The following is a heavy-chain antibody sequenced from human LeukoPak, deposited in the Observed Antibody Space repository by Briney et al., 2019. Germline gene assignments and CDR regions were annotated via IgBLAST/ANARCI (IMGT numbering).Heavy chain of an antibody. CDR1: GGSTKTYH. CDR3: ARLAGTTSGDY. D-gene: IGHD1-7*01. CDR2: IYNSAIT. Sequence: SETLSLTCTVSGGSTKTYHWNWIRQPPGKGLEWIGYIYNSAITNYNPSLKSRVSISIDTSKNQFSLKLNSVTAADTAVYYCARLAGTTSGDYWGQGILVTVSA. J-gene: IGHJ4*02. V-gene: IGHV4-59*01.